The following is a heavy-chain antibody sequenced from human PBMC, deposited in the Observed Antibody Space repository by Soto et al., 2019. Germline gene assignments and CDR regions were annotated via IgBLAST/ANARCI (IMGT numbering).Heavy chain of an antibody. CDR3: ARVLGRLVAAYFDY. D-gene: IGHD6-19*01. J-gene: IGHJ4*02. V-gene: IGHV3-30-3*01. CDR1: GFTFSSYA. Sequence: PGGSLRLSCAASGFTFSSYAMHWVRQAPGKGLEWVAVISYDGSNKYYADSVKGRFTISRDNSKNTLYLQMNSLRAEDTAVYYCARVLGRLVAAYFDYWGQGTLVTVS. CDR2: ISYDGSNK.